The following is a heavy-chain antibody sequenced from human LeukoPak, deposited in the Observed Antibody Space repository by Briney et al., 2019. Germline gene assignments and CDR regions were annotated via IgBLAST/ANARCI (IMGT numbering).Heavy chain of an antibody. Sequence: SSVKVSCKASGGTFSSYAISWVRQAPGQGLEWMGRINPNSGGTNYAQKFQGRVTMTRDTSISTAYMELSRLRSDDTAVYYCARGGYSYGANYYYYYYMDVWGKGTTVTVSS. V-gene: IGHV1-2*06. J-gene: IGHJ6*03. CDR1: GGTFSSYA. CDR3: ARGGYSYGANYYYYYYMDV. D-gene: IGHD5-18*01. CDR2: INPNSGGT.